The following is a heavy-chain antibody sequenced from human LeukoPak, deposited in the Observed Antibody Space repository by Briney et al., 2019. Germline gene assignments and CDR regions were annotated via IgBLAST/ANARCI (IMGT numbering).Heavy chain of an antibody. CDR3: AANILVRDIINWFDP. J-gene: IGHJ5*02. CDR1: GYSFADYY. Sequence: ASVKVSCKASGYSFADYYMHWVRQAPGQGLEWMGWIKPNSGGTRSAQKFQGRVTMTRDTSISTAYMELSSLRYDDTAVYYCAANILVRDIINWFDPWGQGTLVTVSS. V-gene: IGHV1-2*02. D-gene: IGHD3-10*01. CDR2: IKPNSGGT.